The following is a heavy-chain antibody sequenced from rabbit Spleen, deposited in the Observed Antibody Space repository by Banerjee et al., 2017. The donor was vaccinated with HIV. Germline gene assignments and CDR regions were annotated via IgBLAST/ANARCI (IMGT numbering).Heavy chain of an antibody. V-gene: IGHV1S40*01. CDR2: IDPVFGIA. CDR1: GLGFSSNYW. CDR3: VREVYHILGL. J-gene: IGHJ4*01. Sequence: QSLEESGGDLVKPGASLTLTCKASGLGFSSNYWICWVRQAPGKGLEWIGYIDPVFGIAVYASWVNGRFTISRDNAQNTLYLQLNSLTVADTATYFCVREVYHILGLWGQGTLVTVS. D-gene: IGHD1-1*01.